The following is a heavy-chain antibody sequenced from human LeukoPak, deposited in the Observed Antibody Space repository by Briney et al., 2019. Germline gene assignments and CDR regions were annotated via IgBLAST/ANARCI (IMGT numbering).Heavy chain of an antibody. CDR1: GASISSGDYY. Sequence: SETLSLTCTVSGASISSGDYYWTWIRQPAGKGLEWIGRIYTSGSTDYSPSLKSRVTISLDTSKNQFSLRLSSVTAADTAVYYCARLRPHYSNYDLGYFDYWGQGTLVTVSS. J-gene: IGHJ4*02. CDR3: ARLRPHYSNYDLGYFDY. D-gene: IGHD4-11*01. CDR2: IYTSGST. V-gene: IGHV4-61*02.